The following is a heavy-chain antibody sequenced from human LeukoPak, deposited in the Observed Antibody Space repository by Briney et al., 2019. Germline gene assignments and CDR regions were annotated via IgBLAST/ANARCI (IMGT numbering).Heavy chain of an antibody. V-gene: IGHV1-2*02. CDR2: IKTYSGAT. CDR1: GYTFTRHY. D-gene: IGHD5-18*01. J-gene: IGHJ4*02. Sequence: ASVKVSCKASGYTFTRHYIHWVRQAPGQGLEWMGWIKTYSGATNYTQKFQCRVSMTSDTSNSTANMELNRLTSEDAAVYSCARRANRYGYRLDYWGQGTLVTVSS. CDR3: ARRANRYGYRLDY.